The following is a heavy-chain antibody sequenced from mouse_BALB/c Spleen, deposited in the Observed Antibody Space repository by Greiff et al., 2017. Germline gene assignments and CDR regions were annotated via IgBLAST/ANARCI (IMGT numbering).Heavy chain of an antibody. V-gene: IGHV5-9-3*01. CDR2: ISSGGSYT. J-gene: IGHJ4*01. D-gene: IGHD2-10*02. CDR1: GFTFSSYA. Sequence: EVQLVESGGGLVKPGGSLKLSCAASGFTFSSYAMSWVRQTPEKRLEWVATISSGGSYTYYPDSVKGRFTISRDNAKNTLYLQMSSLRSEDTAMYYCAREKYGNYGYYAMDYWGQGTSVTVSS. CDR3: AREKYGNYGYYAMDY.